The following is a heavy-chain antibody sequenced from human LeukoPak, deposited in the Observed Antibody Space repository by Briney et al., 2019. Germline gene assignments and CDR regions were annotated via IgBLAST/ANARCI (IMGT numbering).Heavy chain of an antibody. J-gene: IGHJ4*02. CDR2: ISSSSSTI. V-gene: IGHV3-48*04. Sequence: GGSLRLSCAGSGFTFSYYSMNWVRQAPGKGLEWVSYISSSSSTIYYADSVKGRFTISRDNAKNSLYLQMNSLRAEDTAVYYCARDRSSSWPTFDYWGQGTLVTVSS. CDR1: GFTFSYYS. D-gene: IGHD6-13*01. CDR3: ARDRSSSWPTFDY.